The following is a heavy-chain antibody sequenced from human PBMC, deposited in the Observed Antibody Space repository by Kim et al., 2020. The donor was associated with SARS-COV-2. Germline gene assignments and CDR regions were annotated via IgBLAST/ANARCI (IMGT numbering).Heavy chain of an antibody. CDR2: ISYDGSNK. CDR1: GFTFSSYA. CDR3: ARDSYCSSTSCYLDYYGMDV. D-gene: IGHD2-2*01. J-gene: IGHJ6*02. Sequence: GGSLRLSCAASGFTFSSYAMHWVRQAPGKGLEWVAVISYDGSNKYYADSVKGRFTISRDNSKNTQYLQMNSLRAEDTAVYYCARDSYCSSTSCYLDYYGMDVWGQGTTVTVSS. V-gene: IGHV3-30-3*01.